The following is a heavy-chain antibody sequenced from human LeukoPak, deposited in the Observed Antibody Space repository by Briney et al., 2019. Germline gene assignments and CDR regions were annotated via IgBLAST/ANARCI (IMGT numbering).Heavy chain of an antibody. D-gene: IGHD3-16*02. V-gene: IGHV3-74*01. CDR2: INSDGSST. Sequence: PGGSLRLSCAASGFTFSSYWMHWVRQAPGKGLVWVSRINSDGSSTSYADSVKGRFTISRDNAKDTLYLQMNSLRAEDTAVYYCARESFSFCYDYWGQGTLVTGSS. CDR1: GFTFSSYW. J-gene: IGHJ4*02. CDR3: ARESFSFCYDY.